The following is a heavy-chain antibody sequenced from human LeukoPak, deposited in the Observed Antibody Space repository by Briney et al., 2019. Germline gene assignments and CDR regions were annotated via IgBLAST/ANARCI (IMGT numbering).Heavy chain of an antibody. D-gene: IGHD3-10*01. V-gene: IGHV5-51*01. Sequence: GESLKISCKGSGYSFVSSWIGWVRQIPGKGLEWMGLIYPGDSDARYSPSFQGQVTISVDKSLSTAYLQWSSLKASDTAIYYCARHEYYGSGLDYWGQGTLVTVSS. J-gene: IGHJ4*02. CDR1: GYSFVSSW. CDR3: ARHEYYGSGLDY. CDR2: IYPGDSDA.